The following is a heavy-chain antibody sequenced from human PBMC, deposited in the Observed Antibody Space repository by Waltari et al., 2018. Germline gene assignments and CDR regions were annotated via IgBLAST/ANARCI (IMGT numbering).Heavy chain of an antibody. D-gene: IGHD6-6*01. CDR1: GYIFTNYY. CDR3: ARDRTTMAARPGDY. CDR2: VNPGTCNA. Sequence: QVLLVQSGAEVKKPGASVKVSCKASGYIFTNYYLHWVRQAPGQGPEWMGWVNPGTCNANYAHNLRGRVTMTWDTSINTAFLDLSGLKSDDTAVYYCARDRTTMAARPGDYWGQGTLVTVSS. J-gene: IGHJ4*02. V-gene: IGHV1-2*02.